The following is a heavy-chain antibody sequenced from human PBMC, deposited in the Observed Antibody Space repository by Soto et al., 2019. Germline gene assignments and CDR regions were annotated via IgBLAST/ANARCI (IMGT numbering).Heavy chain of an antibody. D-gene: IGHD2-2*01. CDR3: ARDSGGGYCSSTSCYDDY. Sequence: QVQLVQSGAEVKKPGSSVKVSCKASGGTFSSYTISWVRQAPGQGLEWMGRIIPILGIANYAQKIQGRVTITADISTRTAYMELSSLRFEDTDVYYCARDSGGGYCSSTSCYDDYWGQGTLVTVSS. CDR2: IIPILGIA. J-gene: IGHJ4*02. CDR1: GGTFSSYT. V-gene: IGHV1-69*08.